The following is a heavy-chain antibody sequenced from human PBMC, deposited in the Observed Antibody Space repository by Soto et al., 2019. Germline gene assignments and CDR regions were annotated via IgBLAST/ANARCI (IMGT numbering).Heavy chain of an antibody. CDR3: ARGRGSSYYYYYGMDV. CDR1: GGTFSSYA. Sequence: SVKVSCKASGGTFSSYAISWVRQAPGQGLEWMGGIIPIFGTANYAQKFQGRVTITADESTSTAYMELSSLRSEDTAVYYCARGRGSSYYYYYGMDVWGQGTTVIVSS. J-gene: IGHJ6*02. V-gene: IGHV1-69*13. D-gene: IGHD3-10*01. CDR2: IIPIFGTA.